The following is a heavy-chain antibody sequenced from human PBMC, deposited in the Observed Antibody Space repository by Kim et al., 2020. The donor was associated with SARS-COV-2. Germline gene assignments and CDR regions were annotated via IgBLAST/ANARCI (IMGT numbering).Heavy chain of an antibody. CDR2: IIPIFGTA. V-gene: IGHV1-69*13. D-gene: IGHD2-2*01. CDR3: AAPVGYCSSTSCYAGAGGDAYYYYYGMDV. J-gene: IGHJ6*02. CDR1: GDTFSSYA. Sequence: SVKVSCKASGDTFSSYAISWVRQAPGQGLEWMGGIIPIFGTANYAQKFQGRVTITADESTSTAYMELSSLRSEDTAVYYCAAPVGYCSSTSCYAGAGGDAYYYYYGMDVWGQGTTVTVSS.